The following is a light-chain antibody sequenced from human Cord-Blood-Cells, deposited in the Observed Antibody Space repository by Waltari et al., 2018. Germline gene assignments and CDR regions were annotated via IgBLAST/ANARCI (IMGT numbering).Light chain of an antibody. CDR1: SSDGCGSNY. CDR2: DVS. Sequence: QSALTQPRSVSGSPGQSVTISCTGTSSDGCGSNYVSWYRQHPGNSPKLMIYDVSKRPAGLPDRFSGSKSGNTASLTSSGLQAEDEADYYCCSYAGSYTLVFGGGTKLTVL. V-gene: IGLV2-11*01. CDR3: CSYAGSYTLV. J-gene: IGLJ3*02.